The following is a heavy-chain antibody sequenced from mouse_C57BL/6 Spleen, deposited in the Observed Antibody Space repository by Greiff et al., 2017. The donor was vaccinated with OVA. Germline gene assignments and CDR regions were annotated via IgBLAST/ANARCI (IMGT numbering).Heavy chain of an antibody. Sequence: VKLMESGAELARPGASVKMSCKASGYTFTSYTMHWVKQRPGQGLEWIGYINPSSGYTKYNQKFKDKATLTADKSSSTAYMQLSSLTSEDSAVYYCASLWSYAMDYWGQGTSVTVSS. V-gene: IGHV1-4*01. CDR3: ASLWSYAMDY. CDR1: GYTFTSYT. J-gene: IGHJ4*01. CDR2: INPSSGYT. D-gene: IGHD1-1*02.